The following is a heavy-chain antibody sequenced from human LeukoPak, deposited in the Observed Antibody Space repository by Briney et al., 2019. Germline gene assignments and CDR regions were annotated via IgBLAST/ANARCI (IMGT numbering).Heavy chain of an antibody. CDR1: GFTFSSYE. CDR2: ISSSGSTI. Sequence: GGSLRLSCAASGFTFSSYEMNWVRQAPGKGLEWVSYISSSGSTIYYADSVKGRFTISRDNSKNTLYLQMNSLRAEDTAVYYCAKAPTGSGWFVLDYWGQGTLVTVSS. J-gene: IGHJ4*02. V-gene: IGHV3-48*03. CDR3: AKAPTGSGWFVLDY. D-gene: IGHD6-19*01.